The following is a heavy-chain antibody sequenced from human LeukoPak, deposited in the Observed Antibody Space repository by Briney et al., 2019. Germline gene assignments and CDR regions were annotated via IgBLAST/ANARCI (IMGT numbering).Heavy chain of an antibody. J-gene: IGHJ4*02. V-gene: IGHV3-74*01. CDR3: ARDGYNYYFEY. CDR1: AFTFSSYW. Sequence: GGSLRLSCAASAFTFSSYWMHWVRQAPGKGLLWVSRINSDGSSTSYADSVKGRFTISRDNAKNTLYLQMNSLRAEDTAVYYCARDGYNYYFEYWGQETLVTVSS. D-gene: IGHD5-24*01. CDR2: INSDGSST.